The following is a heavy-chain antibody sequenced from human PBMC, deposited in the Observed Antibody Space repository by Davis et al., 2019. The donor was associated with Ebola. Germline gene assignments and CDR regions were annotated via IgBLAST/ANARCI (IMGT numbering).Heavy chain of an antibody. J-gene: IGHJ4*02. Sequence: GESLKISCAASGFTFSSHSMNWVRQAPGKGLEWVSSISSSSGYIYYADSVKGRFTISRDNAKNSLYLQMNSLRAEDTAVYYCARSPLWEPYYFDYWGQGTLVTVSS. CDR3: ARSPLWEPYYFDY. D-gene: IGHD1-26*01. CDR2: ISSSSGYI. V-gene: IGHV3-21*01. CDR1: GFTFSSHS.